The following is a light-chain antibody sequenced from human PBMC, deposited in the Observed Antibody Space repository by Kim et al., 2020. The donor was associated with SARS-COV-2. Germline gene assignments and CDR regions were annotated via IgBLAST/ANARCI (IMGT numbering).Light chain of an antibody. CDR1: SRDFGGYNY. V-gene: IGLV2-14*03. J-gene: IGLJ3*02. Sequence: QSALTQPASVSGSPGQSITISCTGTSRDFGGYNYVSWYQQHPGKAPKLIIYDITARPSGVSNRFSGSKSGNTASLTISGLQAEDEADYYCASYTTYSTWVFGEGTQLTVL. CDR2: DIT. CDR3: ASYTTYSTWV.